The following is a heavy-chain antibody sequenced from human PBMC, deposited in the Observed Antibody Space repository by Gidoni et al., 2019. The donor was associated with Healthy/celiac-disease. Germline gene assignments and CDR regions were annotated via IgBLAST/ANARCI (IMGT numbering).Heavy chain of an antibody. CDR2: IIPILGIA. D-gene: IGHD5-18*01. Sequence: QVQLVQSGAEVKKPGSSVKVSCKASGGTFSSYTISWVRQAPGQGLEWMGRIIPILGIANYAQKFQGRVTITADKSTSTAYMELSSLRSEDTAVYYCARDRGRGYSYGRATDYYYGMDVWGQGTTVTVSS. CDR3: ARDRGRGYSYGRATDYYYGMDV. J-gene: IGHJ6*02. V-gene: IGHV1-69*08. CDR1: GGTFSSYT.